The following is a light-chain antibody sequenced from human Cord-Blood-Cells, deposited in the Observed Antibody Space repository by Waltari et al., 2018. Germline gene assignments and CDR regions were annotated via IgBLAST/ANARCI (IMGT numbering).Light chain of an antibody. CDR1: QSVSSN. V-gene: IGKV3-15*01. Sequence: EIVMTQSPATLSVSPGERATLSCRASQSVSSNLAWYQQKPGQAPRLLIYGASTRATGIPARFRGSESVTGFTLTISSLQSEDFAVYYCQQYNNWPITFGQGTLLEIK. CDR2: GAS. CDR3: QQYNNWPIT. J-gene: IGKJ5*01.